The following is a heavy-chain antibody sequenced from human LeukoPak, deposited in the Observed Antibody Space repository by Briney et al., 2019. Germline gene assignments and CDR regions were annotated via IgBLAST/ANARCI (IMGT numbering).Heavy chain of an antibody. CDR2: IYTNDNT. V-gene: IGHV3-53*01. CDR1: GFIVSSYY. CDR3: ARDLGRPRGHNGDEDAIDL. J-gene: IGHJ3*01. D-gene: IGHD5-12*01. Sequence: GGSLRLSCAASGFIVSSYYMSWVRQAPGKGLEWVSIIYTNDNTYYADSVKGRFTISRDFSKNTLYLQMDSLRADDTAIYYCARDLGRPRGHNGDEDAIDLWGQGTMVTVSS.